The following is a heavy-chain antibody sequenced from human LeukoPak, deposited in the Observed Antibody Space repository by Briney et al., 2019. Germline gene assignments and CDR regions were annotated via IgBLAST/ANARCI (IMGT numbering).Heavy chain of an antibody. CDR1: EFTFSSYE. J-gene: IGHJ3*02. CDR3: TRDSIITSAFDI. V-gene: IGHV3-48*03. D-gene: IGHD3-22*01. Sequence: GGSLRLPCAASEFTFSSYEMNWVRQAPGKGLEWVSYISSSGSTIYYADSVKGRFTISRDNAEKSLYLQMNSLRAEDTAVYYCTRDSIITSAFDIWGQGTMVTVSS. CDR2: ISSSGSTI.